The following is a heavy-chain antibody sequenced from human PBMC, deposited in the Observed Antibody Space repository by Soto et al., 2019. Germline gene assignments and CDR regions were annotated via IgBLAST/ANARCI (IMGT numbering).Heavy chain of an antibody. D-gene: IGHD4-17*01. CDR3: ATSFYGLHHPYYYYYYMDV. V-gene: IGHV1-24*01. J-gene: IGHJ6*03. CDR2: FDPEDGET. Sequence: ASVKVSCKVSGYTLTELSMHWVRQAPGKGLEWMGGFDPEDGETIYAQKFQGRVTMTEDTSTDTAYMELCSLRSEDTAVFYCATSFYGLHHPYYYYYYMDVWGKGTTVTVSS. CDR1: GYTLTELS.